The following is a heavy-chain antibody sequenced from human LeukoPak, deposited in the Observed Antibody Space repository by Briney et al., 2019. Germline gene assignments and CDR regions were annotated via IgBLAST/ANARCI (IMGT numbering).Heavy chain of an antibody. J-gene: IGHJ4*02. CDR3: ARRYCSSTSCTLDY. Sequence: GGSLRLSCAASGFTFSTYEMNWVRQAPGRGLEWVSYISSGGSTTYYADSVKGRLTISRDNAKNSLYLQMNNLRGDDTAVYYCARRYCSSTSCTLDYWGQGTQVAVSS. CDR2: ISSGGSTT. CDR1: GFTFSTYE. V-gene: IGHV3-48*03. D-gene: IGHD2-2*01.